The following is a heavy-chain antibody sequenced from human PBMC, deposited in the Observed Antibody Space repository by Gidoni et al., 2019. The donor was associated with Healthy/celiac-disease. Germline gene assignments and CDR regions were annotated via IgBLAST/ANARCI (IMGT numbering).Heavy chain of an antibody. CDR1: GGTFSSYA. J-gene: IGHJ3*02. Sequence: QVQLVQSGAEVKKPGSSVKVSCKASGGTFSSYALSWVRQAPGQGLEWMGGIIPIFGTANYAQKFQGRVTITADESTSTAYMELSSLRSEDTAVYYCARGISYYYDSSGYYPDAFDIWGQGTMVTVSS. CDR3: ARGISYYYDSSGYYPDAFDI. D-gene: IGHD3-22*01. CDR2: IIPIFGTA. V-gene: IGHV1-69*01.